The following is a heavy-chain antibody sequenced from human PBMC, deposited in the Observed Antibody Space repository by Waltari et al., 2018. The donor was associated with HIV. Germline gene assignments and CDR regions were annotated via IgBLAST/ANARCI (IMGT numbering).Heavy chain of an antibody. J-gene: IGHJ4*02. CDR3: ASGHSSGYFYFDY. CDR1: GFTFSDYG. V-gene: IGHV3-33*01. CDR2: IWYDGSTK. D-gene: IGHD3-22*01. Sequence: QVQLVESGGGVVQPERSLRLSCAASGFTFSDYGMHWVRQAPGKWVGWVAGIWYDGSTKYYADSLKGRFTISRDNSKNTLYLQMNSLRAEDTAVYYCASGHSSGYFYFDYWGQGTLVTVSS.